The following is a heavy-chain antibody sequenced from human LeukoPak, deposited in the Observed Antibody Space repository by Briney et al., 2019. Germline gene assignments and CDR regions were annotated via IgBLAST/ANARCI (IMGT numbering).Heavy chain of an antibody. CDR1: GFTFSNYW. V-gene: IGHV3-7*01. J-gene: IGHJ4*02. CDR2: IKQDGSEK. CDR3: ARDRPIAY. Sequence: GGSLRLSCAASGFTFSNYWLTWVRQAPGQGLEWVANIKQDGSEKHYVDSVEGRFTISRDNAKNSLYLQMNSLRAEDTAVYYCARDRPIAYWGQGTLVTVSS.